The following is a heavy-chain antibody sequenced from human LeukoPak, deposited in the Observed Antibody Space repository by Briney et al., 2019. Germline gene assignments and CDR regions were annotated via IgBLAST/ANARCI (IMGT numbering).Heavy chain of an antibody. Sequence: PGGSLRLSCAASGFTFSTNAMSWVRQAPGKGLEWVSAISGRTGSTYYSDYVKGRFTISRDNSKSTLYLQMDSLRAEDTAVYYCAKCGNSGCHLIDYWGQGTLVTVSS. V-gene: IGHV3-23*01. CDR3: AKCGNSGCHLIDY. J-gene: IGHJ4*02. D-gene: IGHD5-12*01. CDR1: GFTFSTNA. CDR2: ISGRTGST.